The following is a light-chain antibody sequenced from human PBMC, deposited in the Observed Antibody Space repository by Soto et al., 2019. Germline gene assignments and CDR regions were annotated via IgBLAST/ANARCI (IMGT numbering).Light chain of an antibody. J-gene: IGKJ2*01. Sequence: DIQMTQSPSSLSASVGERVTITCRASQSITYYLNWYQQKPGKAPNLLIYAASSLQTGVPSRFSGSGSGTDFTLTITSLQPEDFATYYCQHSFSTPPTFGQGTNLEIK. CDR1: QSITYY. CDR2: AAS. V-gene: IGKV1-39*01. CDR3: QHSFSTPPT.